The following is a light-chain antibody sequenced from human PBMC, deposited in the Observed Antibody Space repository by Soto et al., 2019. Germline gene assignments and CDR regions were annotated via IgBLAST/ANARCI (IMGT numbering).Light chain of an antibody. CDR1: QSVSSS. Sequence: EIVLTQSPATLSLSPGEGATLSCRASQSVSSSLAWYQQKPGQAPRLLIYDASNRASGIPARFSGSGSGTDFTLTIGNLEPEDFAVYYCQRRYTWRTFGGGTKVEIK. V-gene: IGKV3-11*01. CDR2: DAS. CDR3: QRRYTWRT. J-gene: IGKJ4*01.